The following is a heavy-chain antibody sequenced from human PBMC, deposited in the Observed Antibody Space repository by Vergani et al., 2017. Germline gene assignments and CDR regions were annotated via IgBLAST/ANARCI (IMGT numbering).Heavy chain of an antibody. V-gene: IGHV3-23*04. J-gene: IGHJ4*02. Sequence: EVQLVESGGGLVQPGGSLRLSCAASGFTFSSYAMSWVRQAPGKGLEWVSAISGSGGSTYYADSVKGRFTISRDNSKNTLYLQMNSLRAEDTAVYYCAKSLRVWWSYRSPPYYFDYWGQGTLVTVSS. CDR1: GFTFSSYA. CDR2: ISGSGGST. D-gene: IGHD3-16*02. CDR3: AKSLRVWWSYRSPPYYFDY.